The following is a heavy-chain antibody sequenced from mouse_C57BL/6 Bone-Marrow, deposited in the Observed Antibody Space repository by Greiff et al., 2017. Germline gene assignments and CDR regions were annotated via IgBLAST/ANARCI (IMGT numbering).Heavy chain of an antibody. CDR2: IHPNSGST. V-gene: IGHV1-64*01. D-gene: IGHD1-1*01. J-gene: IGHJ3*01. CDR3: ARWGFITTGGGFAY. Sequence: VQLQQPGAELVKPGASVKLSCKASGYTFTSYWIHWVKQRPGQGLEWIGMIHPNSGSTNYNEKFKSKSPLTVYKSSSTAYMQLSSLTSEDSAVYYCARWGFITTGGGFAYWGQWTLVTVSA. CDR1: GYTFTSYW.